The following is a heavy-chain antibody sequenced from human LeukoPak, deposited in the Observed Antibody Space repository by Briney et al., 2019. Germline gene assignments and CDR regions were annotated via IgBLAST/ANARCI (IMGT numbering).Heavy chain of an antibody. Sequence: GGSLRLSCAASGFTFDDYGMSWVRQAPGKGLEWVSGINWHGGSTGYADSVKGRFTISRDNAKNSLYLQMNSLRAEDTALYYCARDPAPYYYDYRSSEDKDAFDIWGQGTMVTVSS. CDR2: INWHGGST. J-gene: IGHJ3*02. D-gene: IGHD3-22*01. CDR1: GFTFDDYG. V-gene: IGHV3-20*04. CDR3: ARDPAPYYYDYRSSEDKDAFDI.